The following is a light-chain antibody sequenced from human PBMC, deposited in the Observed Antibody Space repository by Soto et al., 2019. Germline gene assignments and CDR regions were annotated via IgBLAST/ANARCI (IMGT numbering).Light chain of an antibody. CDR3: QQCNNWPLYT. V-gene: IGKV3-15*01. CDR2: GAS. J-gene: IGKJ2*01. Sequence: EIVMTQSPATLSVSPGETATLSCGASQSVSNNLAWYQQKPGQAPRLIIYGASTRSTGIPARFSGSGSGTEFTLTISSLQSEDFAVYYCQQCNNWPLYTFGQGTKLEIK. CDR1: QSVSNN.